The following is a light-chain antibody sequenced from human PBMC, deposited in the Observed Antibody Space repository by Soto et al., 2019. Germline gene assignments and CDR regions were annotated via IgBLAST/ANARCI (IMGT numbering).Light chain of an antibody. CDR1: QDISDF. J-gene: IGKJ5*01. CDR2: DTS. Sequence: DIRMTQSPSSLFASVGDRVPITCQASQDISDFLNWYQQKPGKAPKVLIYDTSKLETGVPSRFSGSGSGTHFSLTISSLQSEDSATYYCQQYDDLPITFGQGTRLEIK. CDR3: QQYDDLPIT. V-gene: IGKV1-33*01.